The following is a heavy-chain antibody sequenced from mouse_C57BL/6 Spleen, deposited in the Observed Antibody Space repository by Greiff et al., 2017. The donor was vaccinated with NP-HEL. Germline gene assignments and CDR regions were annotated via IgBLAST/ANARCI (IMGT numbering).Heavy chain of an antibody. V-gene: IGHV14-2*01. Sequence: DVKLQESGAELVKPGASVKLSCTASGFNIKDYYMHWVKQRTEQGLEWIGRIDPEDGETKYAPKFQGKATITADTSSNTAYLQRSSLTSEDTAVYYCARNYGSSYAMDYWGQGTSVTVSS. D-gene: IGHD1-1*01. CDR1: GFNIKDYY. J-gene: IGHJ4*01. CDR3: ARNYGSSYAMDY. CDR2: IDPEDGET.